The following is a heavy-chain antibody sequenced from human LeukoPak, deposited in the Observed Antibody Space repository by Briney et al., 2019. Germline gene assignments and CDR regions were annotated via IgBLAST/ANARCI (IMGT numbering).Heavy chain of an antibody. CDR1: GFMFDDYD. V-gene: IGHV3-20*04. CDR2: INWNAGST. CDR3: ARVFKYSMSGYYFDY. Sequence: GGSLRLSCAASGFMFDDYDMTWVRQAPGKGLEWVSGINWNAGSTAYADSVKGRFTISRDNAKNSLYLQMSSLRAEDTALYYCARVFKYSMSGYYFDYWGQGALVTVSP. J-gene: IGHJ4*02. D-gene: IGHD2-21*01.